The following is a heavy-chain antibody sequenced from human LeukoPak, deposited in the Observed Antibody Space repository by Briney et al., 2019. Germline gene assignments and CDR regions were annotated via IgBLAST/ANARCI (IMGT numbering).Heavy chain of an antibody. D-gene: IGHD3-3*01. CDR1: GVSISAYY. CDR3: ARGDFWSGSQPYDY. CDR2: IFYNGNT. J-gene: IGHJ4*02. Sequence: PSETLSLTCAVSGVSISAYYWTWIRQSPGEGLEWIGHIFYNGNTNYNPSLKSRVTIFIDTSQNQFSLNLSPVTAADTAVYYCARGDFWSGSQPYDYWGRGALVIVSS. V-gene: IGHV4-59*01.